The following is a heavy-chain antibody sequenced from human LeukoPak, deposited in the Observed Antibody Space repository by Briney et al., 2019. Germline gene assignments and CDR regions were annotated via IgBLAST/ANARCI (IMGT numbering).Heavy chain of an antibody. Sequence: PGRSLRLSCAASGFTFGDYAMHWVRQAPGKGLEWVSGISWNSGSIGYADSVKGRFTISRDNAKNSLYLQMNSLRAEDTALYYCAKVAGPYDSSGYLLDYWGQGTLVTVSS. CDR1: GFTFGDYA. D-gene: IGHD3-22*01. CDR2: ISWNSGSI. J-gene: IGHJ4*02. V-gene: IGHV3-9*01. CDR3: AKVAGPYDSSGYLLDY.